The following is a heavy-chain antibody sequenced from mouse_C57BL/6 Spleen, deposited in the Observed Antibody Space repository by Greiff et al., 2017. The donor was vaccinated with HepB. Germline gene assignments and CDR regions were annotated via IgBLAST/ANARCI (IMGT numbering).Heavy chain of an antibody. CDR1: GYTFTSYW. Sequence: QVQLKQPGAELVKPGASVKLSCKASGYTFTSYWMQWVKQRPGQGLEWIGEIDPSDSYTNYNQKFKGKATLTVDTSSSTAYMQLSSLTSEDSAVYYCARSHYDYVYWYFDVWGTGTTVTVSS. V-gene: IGHV1-50*01. D-gene: IGHD2-4*01. CDR3: ARSHYDYVYWYFDV. J-gene: IGHJ1*03. CDR2: IDPSDSYT.